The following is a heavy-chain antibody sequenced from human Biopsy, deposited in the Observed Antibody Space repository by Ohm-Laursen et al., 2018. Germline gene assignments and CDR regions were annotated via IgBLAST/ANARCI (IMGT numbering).Heavy chain of an antibody. CDR2: IYYSGST. Sequence: PSETLSLTCAVSGGSISSDYWSWIRQTPGKGLEWIGYIYYSGSTNYNPSLKSRVTISVDTSKNQFSLRLNSVTAADTAVYYCARATNSTGWPYYYFYGMDVWSQGTTVTVSS. J-gene: IGHJ6*02. D-gene: IGHD2/OR15-2a*01. V-gene: IGHV4-59*01. CDR3: ARATNSTGWPYYYFYGMDV. CDR1: GGSISSDY.